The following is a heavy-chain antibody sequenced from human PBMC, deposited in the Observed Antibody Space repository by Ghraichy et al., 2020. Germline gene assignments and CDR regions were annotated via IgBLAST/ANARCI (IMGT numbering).Heavy chain of an antibody. CDR3: SRDTQGRRIYSVDY. Sequence: GGSLRLSCAASGFTFTTYWMSWVRQAPGKGLEWVANTKPDESEKYYVASVKGRFTIFRDNARNSVYLQMNSLRAEDTGVYYCSRDTQGRRIYSVDYWGQGTLVTVSS. CDR2: TKPDESEK. V-gene: IGHV3-7*04. J-gene: IGHJ4*02. CDR1: GFTFTTYW. D-gene: IGHD1-26*01.